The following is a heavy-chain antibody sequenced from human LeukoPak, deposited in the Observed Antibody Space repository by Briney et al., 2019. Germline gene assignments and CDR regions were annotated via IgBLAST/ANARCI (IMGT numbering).Heavy chain of an antibody. J-gene: IGHJ6*03. D-gene: IGHD5-12*01. CDR1: GGSISSSTYY. CDR2: IYYSGST. CDR3: ARLRGETARGYSGYDMNYYYYYYMDV. Sequence: PSETLSLTCTVSGGSISSSTYYWGWIRQPPEKGLEWIGTIYYSGSTYYNPSLNSRVAISVDTSKNQFSLKLSSVTAADTAVYYCARLRGETARGYSGYDMNYYYYYYMDVWGKGTTVTVSS. V-gene: IGHV4-39*01.